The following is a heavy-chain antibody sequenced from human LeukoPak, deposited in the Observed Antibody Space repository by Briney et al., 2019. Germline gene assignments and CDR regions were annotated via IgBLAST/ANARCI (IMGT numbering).Heavy chain of an antibody. J-gene: IGHJ4*02. CDR3: ARDWSARNIDY. Sequence: GKSLRLSCAAPGFTFRSYGMHWVRQAPGKGLEWVAVIWYDGSDKYYADSVKGRFTISRDNSKNTLWLQMNSLRAEDTAVYYCARDWSARNIDYWGQGTLVTVSS. D-gene: IGHD3-3*01. CDR2: IWYDGSDK. V-gene: IGHV3-33*01. CDR1: GFTFRSYG.